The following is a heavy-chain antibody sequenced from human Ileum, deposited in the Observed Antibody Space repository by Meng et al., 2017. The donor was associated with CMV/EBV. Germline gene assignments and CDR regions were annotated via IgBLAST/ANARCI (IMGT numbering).Heavy chain of an antibody. J-gene: IGHJ6*02. D-gene: IGHD3-3*01. CDR1: GFTFSSYA. CDR3: ARALRSNYGMDV. Sequence: GGSLRLSCAASGFTFSSYAMSWVRQAPGKGLEWVSAISGSGGSTYYADSVKGRFTISRDNSKNTLYLQMNSLRAEDTAVYYCARALRSNYGMDVWGQGTTVTVSS. V-gene: IGHV3-23*01. CDR2: ISGSGGST.